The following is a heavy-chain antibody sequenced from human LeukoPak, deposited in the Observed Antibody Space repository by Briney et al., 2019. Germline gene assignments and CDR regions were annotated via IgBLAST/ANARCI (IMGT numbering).Heavy chain of an antibody. V-gene: IGHV3-23*01. CDR2: ISGSGGST. D-gene: IGHD3-9*01. CDR1: GFTFSSYA. Sequence: QPVGSLRLSCAASGFTFSSYAMSWGRQAPGKGVEWGSAISGSGGSTYYADSVKGRFTISRDNSKNTRYLQMNSLRINGPTAYFCFRLYDMLTGYYEPFDYWGQGTLVPVSS. J-gene: IGHJ4*02. CDR3: FRLYDMLTGYYEPFDY.